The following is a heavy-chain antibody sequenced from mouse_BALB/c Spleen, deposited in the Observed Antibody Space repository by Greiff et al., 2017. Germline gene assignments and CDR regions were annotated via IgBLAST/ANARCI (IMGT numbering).Heavy chain of an antibody. CDR1: AFNIKDTY. D-gene: IGHD2-3*01. Sequence: VQLKQSGAELVKPGASVKLSCTTSAFNIKDTYIHWVKQRPEQGLEWIGRIDPENGDTEYAPKFQGKATMTADTSSNTAYLQLSSLTSEDTAVYYCNGDDGYYVGAMDYWGQGTSVTVSS. J-gene: IGHJ4*01. CDR2: IDPENGDT. V-gene: IGHV14-4*02. CDR3: NGDDGYYVGAMDY.